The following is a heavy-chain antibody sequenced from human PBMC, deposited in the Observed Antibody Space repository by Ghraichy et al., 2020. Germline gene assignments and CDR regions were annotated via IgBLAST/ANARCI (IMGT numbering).Heavy chain of an antibody. CDR3: ARARLYCSSTSCLRSGGPFDY. Sequence: SETLSLTCAVYGGSFSGYYWSWIRQPPGKGLEWIGEINHSGSTNYNPSLKSRVTISVDTSKNQFSLKLSSVTAADTAVYYCARARLYCSSTSCLRSGGPFDYWGQGTLVTVSS. CDR1: GGSFSGYY. D-gene: IGHD2-2*01. J-gene: IGHJ4*02. CDR2: INHSGST. V-gene: IGHV4-34*01.